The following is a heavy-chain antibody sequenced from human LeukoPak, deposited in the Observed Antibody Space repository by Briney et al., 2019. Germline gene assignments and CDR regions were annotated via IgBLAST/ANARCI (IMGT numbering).Heavy chain of an antibody. J-gene: IGHJ4*02. V-gene: IGHV1-2*02. CDR3: ARDPVDGYSHFDY. CDR1: GYTLTDHH. CDR2: IKPDSGGI. Sequence: ASVKVCCKASGYTLTDHHMIWVRQAPGQGLQWMGWIKPDSGGIKYAQEFQGRVTMTRDTSINTAYMELSSLRSDDAAIYYCARDPVDGYSHFDYWGQGTLVTVSP. D-gene: IGHD5-24*01.